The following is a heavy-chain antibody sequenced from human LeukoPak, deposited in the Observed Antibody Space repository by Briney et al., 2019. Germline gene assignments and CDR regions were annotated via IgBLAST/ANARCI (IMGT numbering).Heavy chain of an antibody. CDR2: ISGSGGST. V-gene: IGHV3-23*01. CDR1: GFTFSSYA. CDR3: AKAVVVRPLHTIFDY. Sequence: VHLGGSLRLSCAASGFTFSSYAMSWVRQAPGKGLEWVSAISGSGGSTYYADSVKGRFTISRDNSKNTLYLQMNSLRAEDTAVYYCAKAVVVRPLHTIFDYWGQGTLVTVSS. J-gene: IGHJ4*02. D-gene: IGHD2-2*01.